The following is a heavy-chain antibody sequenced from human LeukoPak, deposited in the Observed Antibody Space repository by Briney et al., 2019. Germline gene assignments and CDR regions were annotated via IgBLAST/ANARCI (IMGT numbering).Heavy chain of an antibody. CDR1: GGSISSSSYY. Sequence: SETLSLTCTVSGGSISSSSYYWGWIRQPPGKGLEWLGSIYYSGSTYYNPSLKSRVTISVDTSKNQLSLKLSSVTAADTAVYYCARHCGTMVRGFDYWGQGTLVTVSS. J-gene: IGHJ4*02. D-gene: IGHD3-10*01. V-gene: IGHV4-39*01. CDR3: ARHCGTMVRGFDY. CDR2: IYYSGST.